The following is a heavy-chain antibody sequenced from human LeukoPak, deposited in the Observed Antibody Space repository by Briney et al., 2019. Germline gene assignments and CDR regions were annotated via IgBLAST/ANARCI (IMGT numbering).Heavy chain of an antibody. CDR2: IGTGGKT. D-gene: IGHD3-16*01. V-gene: IGHV3-13*04. CDR3: VRGGEIGFDS. J-gene: IGHJ5*01. Sequence: PGGSLRLSCAASGFTFSRYDMHWVRQATGKGLEWISSIGTGGKTYYIGSVKGRFTISRENAKSSLYLQMNSLRAGDTAVYYCVRGGEIGFDSWGQGTLVTVSS. CDR1: GFTFSRYD.